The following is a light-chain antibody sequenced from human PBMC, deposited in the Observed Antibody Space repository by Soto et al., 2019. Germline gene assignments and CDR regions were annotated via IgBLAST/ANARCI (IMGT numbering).Light chain of an antibody. V-gene: IGLV1-51*01. CDR3: GTWDSSLRKV. CDR2: DNN. CDR1: SSNIGNNY. Sequence: QSVLTQPPSVSVAPGQKVTISCSGSSSNIGNNYVSWYQQLPGTAPKLLIYDNNKRPSGIPDRFSGSKSGTSATLGITGLQTGDEADYYCGTWDSSLRKVFGGGTKVTVL. J-gene: IGLJ2*01.